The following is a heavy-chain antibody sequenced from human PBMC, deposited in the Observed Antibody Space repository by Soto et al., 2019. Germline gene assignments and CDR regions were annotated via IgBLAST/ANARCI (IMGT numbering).Heavy chain of an antibody. Sequence: ASVNVSCKVSGYTITELSMHWVRQAPGKGQEWMGGFDPEDGETIYAQKFQGRVTMTEDTSTDTAYMELSSLRSEDTAVYYCATYPFFGGRYRKSYGMDVWGQGTTVTVSS. D-gene: IGHD3-16*02. V-gene: IGHV1-24*01. CDR3: ATYPFFGGRYRKSYGMDV. J-gene: IGHJ6*02. CDR2: FDPEDGET. CDR1: GYTITELS.